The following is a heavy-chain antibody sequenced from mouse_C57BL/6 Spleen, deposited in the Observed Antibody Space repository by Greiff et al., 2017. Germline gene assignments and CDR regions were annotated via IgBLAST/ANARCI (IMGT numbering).Heavy chain of an antibody. V-gene: IGHV1-42*01. CDR2: INPSTGGT. J-gene: IGHJ2*01. D-gene: IGHD1-1*01. CDR3: ARGASITTVVDY. Sequence: VQLQQSGPELVKPGASVKISCKASGYSFTGYYMNWVKQSPEKSLEWIGEINPSTGGTTYNQKFKAKATLTVDKSSSTAYMQLKGLTSEDSAVYYCARGASITTVVDYWGQGTTLTVSS. CDR1: GYSFTGYY.